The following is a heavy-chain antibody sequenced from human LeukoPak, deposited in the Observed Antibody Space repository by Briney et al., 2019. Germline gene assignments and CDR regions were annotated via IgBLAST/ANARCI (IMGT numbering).Heavy chain of an antibody. CDR2: IYYTGTT. D-gene: IGHD6-13*01. V-gene: IGHV4-39*01. J-gene: IGHJ5*02. CDR3: AQSLGSSNWIGNWFDP. Sequence: SETLSLTCTVSGGSISSSSHSWGWIRQPPGKGLEWTGSIYYTGTTYYSPSLKSRVTISVDTSKNQFSLKLSSVTAAGTAVYYCAQSLGSSNWIGNWFDPWGQGTLVTVSS. CDR1: GGSISSSSHS.